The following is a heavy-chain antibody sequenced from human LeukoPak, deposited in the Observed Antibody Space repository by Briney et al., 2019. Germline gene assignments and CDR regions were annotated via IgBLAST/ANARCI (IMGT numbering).Heavy chain of an antibody. CDR1: GFTFSSYG. CDR2: IWYDGSNK. D-gene: IGHD3-22*01. V-gene: IGHV3-33*08. J-gene: IGHJ4*02. Sequence: GGSLRLSCAASGFTFSSYGMHWVRQAPGKGLEWVAVIWYDGSNKCYADSVKGRFTISRDNSKSTLYLQMNSLRAEDTAVYYCARDNYDSSGLGYWGQGTLVTVSS. CDR3: ARDNYDSSGLGY.